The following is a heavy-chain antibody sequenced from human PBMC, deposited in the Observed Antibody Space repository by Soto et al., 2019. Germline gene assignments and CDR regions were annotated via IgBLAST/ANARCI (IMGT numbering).Heavy chain of an antibody. D-gene: IGHD4-17*01. Sequence: SETLSLTCTVSGGSISSGGYYWSWIRQHPGKGLVWIGYIYYTGSTYYNPSLKSRVTISVDTSMNQFSLKLTSVTAADTAVYYCALTTSWFDPWGQGTLVTVSS. J-gene: IGHJ5*02. CDR3: ALTTSWFDP. CDR1: GGSISSGGYY. V-gene: IGHV4-31*03. CDR2: IYYTGST.